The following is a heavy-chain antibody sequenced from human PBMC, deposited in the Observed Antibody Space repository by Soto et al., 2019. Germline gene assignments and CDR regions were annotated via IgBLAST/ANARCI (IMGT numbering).Heavy chain of an antibody. CDR2: IYSGGST. V-gene: IGHV3-66*04. CDR1: GFTVSSNY. J-gene: IGHJ6*03. CDR3: ARPTVTPFYYYYMDV. Sequence: PGGSLRLSCAASGFTVSSNYMSWVRQAPGKGLEWVSVIYSGGSTYYADSVKGRFTISRDNSKNTLYLQMNSLRAEDTAVYYCARPTVTPFYYYYMDVWGKGTTVTVSS. D-gene: IGHD4-17*01.